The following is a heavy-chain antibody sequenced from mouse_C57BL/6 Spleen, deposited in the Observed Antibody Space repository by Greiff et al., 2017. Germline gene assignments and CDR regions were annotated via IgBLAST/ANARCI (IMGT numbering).Heavy chain of an antibody. D-gene: IGHD1-1*01. CDR3: TRDYYGSSLWYFDV. CDR1: GFTFSSYA. Sequence: EVQGVESGEGLVKPGGSLKLSCAASGFTFSSYAMSWVRQTPEKRLEWVAYISSGGDYIYYADTVKGRFTISRYNARTTLYLQMSSLKSEDTAMYYCTRDYYGSSLWYFDVWGTGTTVTVSS. V-gene: IGHV5-9-1*02. J-gene: IGHJ1*03. CDR2: ISSGGDYI.